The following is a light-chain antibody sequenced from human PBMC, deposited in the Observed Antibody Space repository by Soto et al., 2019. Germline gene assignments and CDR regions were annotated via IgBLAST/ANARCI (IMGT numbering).Light chain of an antibody. Sequence: DIQMTQSPSTLSASVGDRVTITCRASQSITTWLAWYQQKPGKAPKLLMYKASRLESGVPSRISGSGSGTEFTLTISSLQPDDFATYYCQQYTSYPWTFGQGTKVDIK. V-gene: IGKV1-5*03. CDR2: KAS. CDR3: QQYTSYPWT. CDR1: QSITTW. J-gene: IGKJ1*01.